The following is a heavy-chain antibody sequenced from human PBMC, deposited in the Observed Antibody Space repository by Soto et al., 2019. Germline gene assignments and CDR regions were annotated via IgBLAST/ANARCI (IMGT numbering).Heavy chain of an antibody. Sequence: SETLSLTCTVSGGSISSYYWSWIRQPPGKGLEWIGYIYYSGSTNYNPSLKSRVTISVDTSKNQFSLQLSSVTAEDTAVYYCARGIRYCSGGSCYPTLFDYWGQGTLVTVSS. CDR3: ARGIRYCSGGSCYPTLFDY. V-gene: IGHV4-59*01. CDR1: GGSISSYY. CDR2: IYYSGST. D-gene: IGHD2-15*01. J-gene: IGHJ4*02.